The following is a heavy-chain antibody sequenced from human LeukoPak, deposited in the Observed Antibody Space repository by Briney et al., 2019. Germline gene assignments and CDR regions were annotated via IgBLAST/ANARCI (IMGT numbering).Heavy chain of an antibody. CDR2: ISSSSSYI. Sequence: PGGSLRLSCAASGFTFSSYSMNWVRQAPGKGLEWVSSISSSSSYIYYADSVKGRFTISRDNAKNSLYLQMNSLRAEDTAVYYCASEEEYYDFWSASSGAFDIWGQGTMVTVSS. CDR1: GFTFSSYS. CDR3: ASEEEYYDFWSASSGAFDI. D-gene: IGHD3-3*01. J-gene: IGHJ3*02. V-gene: IGHV3-21*01.